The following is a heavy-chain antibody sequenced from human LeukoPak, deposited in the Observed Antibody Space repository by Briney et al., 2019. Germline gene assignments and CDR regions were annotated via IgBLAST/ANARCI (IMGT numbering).Heavy chain of an antibody. CDR3: ARTRTATAIWGDFDY. Sequence: GGSLRLSCAASGFTFSDYYMSWIRQAPGKGLEWVSYISSSGSTIYYADSVKGRFTISRDNAKNSLYLQMNSLTAEDTAVYYCARTRTATAIWGDFDYWGQGTLVTVSS. V-gene: IGHV3-11*01. CDR2: ISSSGSTI. D-gene: IGHD2-2*02. J-gene: IGHJ4*02. CDR1: GFTFSDYY.